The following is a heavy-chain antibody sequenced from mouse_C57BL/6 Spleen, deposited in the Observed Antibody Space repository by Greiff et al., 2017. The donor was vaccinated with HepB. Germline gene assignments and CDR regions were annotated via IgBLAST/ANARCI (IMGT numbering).Heavy chain of an antibody. CDR1: GYTFTSYW. CDR3: ARERATMITRYYFDY. D-gene: IGHD2-4*01. CDR2: INPSNGGT. V-gene: IGHV1-53*01. Sequence: QLQQPGTELVKPGASVKLSCKASGYTFTSYWMHWVKQRPGQGLEWIGNINPSNGGTNYNEKFKSKATLTVDKSSSTAYMQLSSLTSEDSAVYYCARERATMITRYYFDYWGQGTTLTVSS. J-gene: IGHJ2*01.